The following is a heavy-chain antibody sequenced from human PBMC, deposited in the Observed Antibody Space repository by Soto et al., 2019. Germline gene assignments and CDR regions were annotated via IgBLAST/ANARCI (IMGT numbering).Heavy chain of an antibody. D-gene: IGHD1-7*01. CDR1: GGSISSGNYY. CDR2: ISYSGST. CDR3: ATMGTPATGLYYFDY. Sequence: PSETLSLTCTVSGGSISSGNYYWSWIRQPPGKGLEWIGFISYSGSTYYNASLKSRVTISVDTSKNQFSLNLSFVTAADTAVYYCATMGTPATGLYYFDYWGQGTLVTASS. J-gene: IGHJ4*02. V-gene: IGHV4-30-4*01.